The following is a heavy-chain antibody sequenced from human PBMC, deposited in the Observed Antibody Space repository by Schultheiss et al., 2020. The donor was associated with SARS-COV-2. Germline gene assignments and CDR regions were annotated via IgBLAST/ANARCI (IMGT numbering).Heavy chain of an antibody. CDR2: IYYSGST. J-gene: IGHJ6*02. CDR1: GGSISSYY. Sequence: SETLSLTCTVSGGSISSYYWSWIRQPPGKGLEWIAYIYYSGSTNYNPSLKSRVTISVDTSKNQFSLKLSSVTAADTAVYYCARHYSNYYGMDVWGQGTTVTVSS. CDR3: ARHYSNYYGMDV. V-gene: IGHV4-59*08. D-gene: IGHD4-11*01.